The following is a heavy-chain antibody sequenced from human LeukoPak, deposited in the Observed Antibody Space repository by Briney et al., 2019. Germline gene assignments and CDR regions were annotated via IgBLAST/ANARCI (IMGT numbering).Heavy chain of an antibody. D-gene: IGHD7-27*01. J-gene: IGHJ4*02. V-gene: IGHV3-30*03. CDR2: ISYDGSNK. CDR3: ARGKTGVHY. Sequence: GGSLRLSCAASGFTFSSYGMHWVRQAPGKGLEWVAVISYDGSNKYYADSVKGRFTISRDNSKNTLYLQMNSLRDEDTAVYYCARGKTGVHYWGQGTLVTVSS. CDR1: GFTFSSYG.